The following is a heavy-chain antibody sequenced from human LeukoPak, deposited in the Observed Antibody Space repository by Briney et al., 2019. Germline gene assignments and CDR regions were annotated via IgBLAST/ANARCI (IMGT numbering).Heavy chain of an antibody. D-gene: IGHD6-19*01. Sequence: SETLYLTCAVSGYSISNDYFWSWIRQPPGRGLEWIGSIYHSGTTYYNPSLKSRVTISVDTSKNQFSLKLSSVTAADTAVYYCARVGITVAGPFDYWGQGTLVAVSS. J-gene: IGHJ4*02. CDR2: IYHSGTT. CDR1: GYSISNDYF. CDR3: ARVGITVAGPFDY. V-gene: IGHV4-38-2*01.